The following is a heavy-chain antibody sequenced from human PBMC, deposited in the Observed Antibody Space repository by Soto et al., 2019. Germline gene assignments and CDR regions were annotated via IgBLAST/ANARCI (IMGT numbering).Heavy chain of an antibody. J-gene: IGHJ4*02. CDR3: AKATAKDPRVYDY. Sequence: HPGGSLRLSCAVSGFTFSTYSMTWVRQVPGKGLEWVSAISGNGITTAYADSMKGRFTISRDNSKNTLYLQMNSLRADDTALYYCAKATAKDPRVYDYWGQGTLVTVSS. CDR1: GFTFSTYS. CDR2: ISGNGITT. V-gene: IGHV3-23*01.